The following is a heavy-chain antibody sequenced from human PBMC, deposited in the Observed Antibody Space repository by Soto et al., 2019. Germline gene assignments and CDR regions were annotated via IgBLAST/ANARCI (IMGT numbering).Heavy chain of an antibody. CDR2: IKQDGSEK. J-gene: IGHJ4*02. CDR3: ARLSGYDFWPSFDY. D-gene: IGHD5-12*01. CDR1: GFTFSSYW. Sequence: GGSLRLSCAASGFTFSSYWMSWVRQAPGKGLEWVANIKQDGSEKYYVDSVKGRFTISRDNAKNSLYLQMNSLRAEDTAVYYCARLSGYDFWPSFDYWGQGTLVTVSS. V-gene: IGHV3-7*01.